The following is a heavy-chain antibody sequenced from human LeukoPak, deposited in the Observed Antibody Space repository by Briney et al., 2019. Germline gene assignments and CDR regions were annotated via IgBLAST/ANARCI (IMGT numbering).Heavy chain of an antibody. CDR3: ARVEGYYYMDV. J-gene: IGHJ6*03. CDR1: GGSITNYY. CDR2: IHYTGLT. Sequence: SETLSLTCTVTGGSITNYYWSWIRQFPGKGLDWIGYIHYTGLTNYNPSLRSRVTISVDTSKNQFSLKLSSVTAADTAVYYCARVEGYYYMDVWGKGTTVTVSS. V-gene: IGHV4-59*01.